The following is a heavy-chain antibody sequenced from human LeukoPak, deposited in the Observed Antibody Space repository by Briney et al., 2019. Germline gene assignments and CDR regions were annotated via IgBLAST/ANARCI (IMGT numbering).Heavy chain of an antibody. V-gene: IGHV1-2*06. Sequence: GASVKVSFKASGYTFTCYYMHWVRQAPGQGREWMGRINPNSGGTNYAQKFQGRVTMTRDTSISTAYMELSRLRSDDTAVYYCAREVAGNFDYWGQGTLVTVSS. J-gene: IGHJ4*02. D-gene: IGHD6-19*01. CDR3: AREVAGNFDY. CDR1: GYTFTCYY. CDR2: INPNSGGT.